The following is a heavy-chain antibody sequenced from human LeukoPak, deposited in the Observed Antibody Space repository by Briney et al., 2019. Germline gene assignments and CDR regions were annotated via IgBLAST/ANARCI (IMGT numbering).Heavy chain of an antibody. Sequence: ASVKVSCKASGYTFTSYDINWVRQATGQGLEWMGWMNPNSGNTGYAQKFQGRVTMTRNTSISTAYMELSSLRSEDTAVYYCASKEVDSGSYLEDNYFDYWGQGTLVTVSS. J-gene: IGHJ4*02. CDR2: MNPNSGNT. CDR1: GYTFTSYD. V-gene: IGHV1-8*01. D-gene: IGHD1-26*01. CDR3: ASKEVDSGSYLEDNYFDY.